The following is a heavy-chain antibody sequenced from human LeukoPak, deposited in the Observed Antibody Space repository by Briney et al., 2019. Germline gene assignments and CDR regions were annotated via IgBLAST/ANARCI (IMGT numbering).Heavy chain of an antibody. J-gene: IGHJ6*02. CDR1: GGSISSYY. CDR2: IYYSGST. CDR3: ARSVSYYYGMDV. V-gene: IGHV4-59*01. D-gene: IGHD3-16*01. Sequence: SSETLSLTCTVSGGSISSYYRSWIRQPPGKGLEWIGYIYYSGSTNYNPSLKSRVTISVDTSKKQFSLKLSSVTAADTAVYYCARSVSYYYGMDVWGQGTTVTVSS.